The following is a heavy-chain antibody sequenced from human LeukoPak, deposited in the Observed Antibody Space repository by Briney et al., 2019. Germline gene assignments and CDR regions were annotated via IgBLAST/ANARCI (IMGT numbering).Heavy chain of an antibody. CDR3: ARVFYGSGTGPYYGMDV. J-gene: IGHJ6*02. V-gene: IGHV4-59*01. CDR1: GGSISSYY. CDR2: IYYSGST. Sequence: NPSETLSLTCTVSGGSISSYYWSWIRQPPGKGLEWIGYIYYSGSTNYNPSLKSRVTISVDTSKNQFSLKLSSVTAADTAVYYCARVFYGSGTGPYYGMDVWGQGTTVTVSS. D-gene: IGHD3-10*01.